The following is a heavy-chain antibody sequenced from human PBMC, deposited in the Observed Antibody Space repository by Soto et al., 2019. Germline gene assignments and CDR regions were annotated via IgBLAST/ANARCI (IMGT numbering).Heavy chain of an antibody. Sequence: EMELVESGGGVVRPGGSLRLSCAASGFIFEDYDMSWVRQVPGKGLEWVSAIDWNGGSTGYGDSVKGRFTISRDNAKNSLYLQMNSLRAEDTALYHCARGKLSSARENAFDIWGQGTMVTVSS. V-gene: IGHV3-20*01. CDR3: ARGKLSSARENAFDI. D-gene: IGHD1-7*01. J-gene: IGHJ3*02. CDR2: IDWNGGST. CDR1: GFIFEDYD.